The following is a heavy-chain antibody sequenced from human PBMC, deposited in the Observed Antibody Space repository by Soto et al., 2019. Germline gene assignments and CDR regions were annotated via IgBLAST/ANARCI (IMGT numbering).Heavy chain of an antibody. Sequence: EVQLVESGGGLVQPGGSLRLSCAASGFMFSSYSMNWVRQAPGKGLKWVSYISSSSGTIYYADSVKGRFTISRDNAKSSLYMQMNRLRDEDSAVYYCGRRGENRNYLDNWGQGTLVTVSS. V-gene: IGHV3-48*02. CDR1: GFMFSSYS. J-gene: IGHJ4*02. D-gene: IGHD1-7*01. CDR3: GRRGENRNYLDN. CDR2: ISSSSGTI.